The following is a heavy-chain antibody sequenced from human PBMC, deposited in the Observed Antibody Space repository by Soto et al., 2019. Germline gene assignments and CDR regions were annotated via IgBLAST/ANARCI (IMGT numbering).Heavy chain of an antibody. CDR1: GFTFSSYA. CDR3: ARDPHGDYPQGIDY. D-gene: IGHD4-17*01. V-gene: IGHV3-30-3*01. CDR2: ISYDGSNK. J-gene: IGHJ4*02. Sequence: GGSLRLSCAASGFTFSSYAMHWVRQAPGKGLEWVAVISYDGSNKYYADSVKGRFTISRDNSKNTLYLQMNSLRAEDTAVYYCARDPHGDYPQGIDYWGQGTLVTVSS.